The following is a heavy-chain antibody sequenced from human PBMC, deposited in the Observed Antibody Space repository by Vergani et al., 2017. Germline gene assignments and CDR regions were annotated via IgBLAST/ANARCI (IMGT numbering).Heavy chain of an antibody. J-gene: IGHJ4*02. CDR1: GGSITSSSYY. V-gene: IGHV4-39*07. CDR3: ARSRIFYGAGSPDY. Sequence: QLHLQESGPGLVKPSETLSLTCTVSGGSITSSSYYWGWIRQPPGKGLEWIGNIYHSGGAYYNHSLKGRVTISVDTSKNQFSLKLTSVTAADTAVYYCARSRIFYGAGSPDYWGQGTLVTVSS. CDR2: IYHSGGA. D-gene: IGHD3-10*01.